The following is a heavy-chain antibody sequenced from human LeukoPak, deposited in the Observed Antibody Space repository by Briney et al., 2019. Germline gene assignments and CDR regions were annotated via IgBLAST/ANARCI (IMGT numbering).Heavy chain of an antibody. CDR1: GGSISSGSYY. J-gene: IGHJ6*03. CDR3: ARATAMVNIYYYYMDV. Sequence: SQTLSLTCTVSGGSISSGSYYWTWLRQPAGKGLEWIGRIYTSGSTTYNPSLKSRVTISLDTSKNQLSLSLSSVTAANTAVDFCARATAMVNIYYYYMDVRGNGTTVTVSS. V-gene: IGHV4-61*02. D-gene: IGHD5-18*01. CDR2: IYTSGST.